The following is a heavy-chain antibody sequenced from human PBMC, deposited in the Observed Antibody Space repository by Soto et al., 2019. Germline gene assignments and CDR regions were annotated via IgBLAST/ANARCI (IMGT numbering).Heavy chain of an antibody. Sequence: GGSLRLSCAASGFTFSSYSMNWVRQAPGKGLEWVSYISSSSSTIYYADSVKGRFTISRDNAKNSLYLQMNSLRAEDTAVYYCARGFNVRDYGDYEAPDYWGQGTLVTVSS. D-gene: IGHD4-17*01. V-gene: IGHV3-48*01. CDR2: ISSSSSTI. CDR1: GFTFSSYS. CDR3: ARGFNVRDYGDYEAPDY. J-gene: IGHJ4*02.